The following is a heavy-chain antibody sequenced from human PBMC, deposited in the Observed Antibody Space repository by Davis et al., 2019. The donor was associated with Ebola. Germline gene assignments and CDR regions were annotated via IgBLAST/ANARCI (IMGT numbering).Heavy chain of an antibody. CDR3: ARGGDIVVVPAAIHYYYYYGMDV. D-gene: IGHD2-2*02. CDR2: ISAYNGNT. CDR1: GGTFSSYA. Sequence: ASVKVSCKASGGTFSSYAISWVRQAPGQGLEWMGWISAYNGNTNYAQKLQGRVTMTTDTSTSTAYMELSSLRSEDTAVYYCARGGDIVVVPAAIHYYYYYGMDVWGQGTTVTVSS. J-gene: IGHJ6*02. V-gene: IGHV1-18*01.